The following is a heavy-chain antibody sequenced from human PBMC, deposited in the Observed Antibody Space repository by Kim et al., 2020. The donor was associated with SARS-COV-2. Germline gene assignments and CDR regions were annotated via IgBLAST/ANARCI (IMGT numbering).Heavy chain of an antibody. Sequence: GGSLRLSCAASGFTFSSYAMSWVRQAPGKGLEWVSAISGSGGSTYYADSVKGRFTISRDNSKNTLYLQMNSLRAEDTAVYYCAKDRVWGGATSLAFDIWGQGTMVTVSS. CDR2: ISGSGGST. CDR1: GFTFSSYA. D-gene: IGHD1-26*01. J-gene: IGHJ3*02. CDR3: AKDRVWGGATSLAFDI. V-gene: IGHV3-23*01.